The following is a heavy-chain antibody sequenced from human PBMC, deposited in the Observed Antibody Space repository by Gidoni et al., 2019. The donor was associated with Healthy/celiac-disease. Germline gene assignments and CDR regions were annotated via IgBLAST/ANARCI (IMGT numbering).Heavy chain of an antibody. D-gene: IGHD6-13*01. Sequence: QLQLQESGPGLVKPSETLSLTCTVSGGSISSSSYYWGWIRQPPGKGLEWIGSIYYSGCTYYNPSLKSRVTISVDTSKNQFSLKLSSVTAADTAVYSCAAWPYNSSWYFYVMDVWGQGTTVTVSS. CDR1: GGSISSSSYY. CDR3: AAWPYNSSWYFYVMDV. CDR2: IYYSGCT. V-gene: IGHV4-39*01. J-gene: IGHJ6*02.